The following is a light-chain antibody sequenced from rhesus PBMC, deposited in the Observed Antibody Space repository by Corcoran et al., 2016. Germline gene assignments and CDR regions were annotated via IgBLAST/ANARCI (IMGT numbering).Light chain of an antibody. J-gene: IGKJ4*01. CDR3: QQESNWPLT. CDR1: QSVSTN. V-gene: IGKV3-35*01. CDR2: CAT. Sequence: EIVMTQSPATLSLSPGERATFSCRTSQSVSTNLAWYPQKPGQAPRHIIYCATKRATGIPDRFRGSVSGTDLTLTISSREPEDIGVYYCQQESNWPLTFGGGTKVEIK.